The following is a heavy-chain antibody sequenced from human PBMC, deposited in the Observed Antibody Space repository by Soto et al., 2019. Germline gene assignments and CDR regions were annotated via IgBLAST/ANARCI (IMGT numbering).Heavy chain of an antibody. J-gene: IGHJ4*02. CDR3: ARGPRPRFDY. CDR2: MNPSGTT. V-gene: IGHV1-46*01. CDR1: DYIFTNFY. Sequence: ASVKVSFKASDYIFTNFYLHWVRQSPGQGLQWMGTMNPSGTTGSAQKFQGRVTMTRDTSTSTVYMELSGLRSEDSAVYYCARGPRPRFDYWGQGTLVTVSS.